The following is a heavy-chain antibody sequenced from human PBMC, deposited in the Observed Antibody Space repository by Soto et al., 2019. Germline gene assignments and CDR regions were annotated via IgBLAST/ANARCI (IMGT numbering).Heavy chain of an antibody. V-gene: IGHV3-30*18. J-gene: IGHJ6*02. CDR2: ISYDGSNK. CDR1: GFTFSSYG. Sequence: QVQLVESGGGVVQPGRSLRLSCAASGFTFSSYGMHWVRQAPGKGLEWVAVISYDGSNKYYADSVKGRFTISRDNSKNTLYLQMNSLRAEDTAASYCAKDRRAGFYYYGMDVWGQGTTVTVSS. CDR3: AKDRRAGFYYYGMDV.